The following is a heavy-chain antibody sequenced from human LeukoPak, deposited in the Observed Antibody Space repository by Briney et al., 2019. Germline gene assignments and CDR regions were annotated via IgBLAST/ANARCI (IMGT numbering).Heavy chain of an antibody. V-gene: IGHV3-69-1*01. CDR2: TTSKNEI. D-gene: IGHD2-15*01. Sequence: PGGSLRLSCAASGFTFNDHDMHWVRQAPGKGLEWVSSTTSKNEIRIADSVRGRFTISRDNAKNSLYLQMNSLRAEDTALYYCVKARLTLGGSDYWGQGTLVTVSS. CDR1: GFTFNDHD. J-gene: IGHJ4*02. CDR3: VKARLTLGGSDY.